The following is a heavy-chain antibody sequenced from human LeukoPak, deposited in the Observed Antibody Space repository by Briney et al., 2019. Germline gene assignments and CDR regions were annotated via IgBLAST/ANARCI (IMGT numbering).Heavy chain of an antibody. CDR1: GFSFSSYS. J-gene: IGHJ4*02. CDR2: IITEGSTT. CDR3: FMCRGVTA. D-gene: IGHD3-10*01. Sequence: GGCLRLSCAPSGFSFSSYSVDWVRQAPGVGLGWVSRIITEGSTTNYADSRKGRFSTSRDNGQNTLFLHMNSLRADGTVVSYWFMCRGVTARGQGRLLSVS. V-gene: IGHV3-74*01.